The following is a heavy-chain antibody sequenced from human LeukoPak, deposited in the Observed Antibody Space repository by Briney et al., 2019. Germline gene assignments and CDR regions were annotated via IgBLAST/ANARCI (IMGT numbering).Heavy chain of an antibody. Sequence: GGSLRLSCAASGFTFSSYAMSWVRQAPGKGLEWVSAISGSGGSTYYVDSVKGRFTISRDNSKNTLYLQMNSLRAEDTAVYYCAKDPVPYSSSWYVGDYWGQGTLVTVSS. CDR1: GFTFSSYA. V-gene: IGHV3-23*01. D-gene: IGHD6-13*01. CDR2: ISGSGGST. CDR3: AKDPVPYSSSWYVGDY. J-gene: IGHJ4*02.